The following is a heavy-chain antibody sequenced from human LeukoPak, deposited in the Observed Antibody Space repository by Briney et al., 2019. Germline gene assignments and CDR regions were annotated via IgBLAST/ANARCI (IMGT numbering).Heavy chain of an antibody. D-gene: IGHD6-6*01. J-gene: IGHJ4*02. V-gene: IGHV4-34*01. CDR2: ISHSGGT. CDR3: AILSSSRPDF. CDR1: GASLSGYY. Sequence: SETLSLTCDVYGASLSGYYWSWIRQPPGKGLEWIGEISHSGGTSYNPSLKSRVVISADASRKQFSLNLSSVTAADTAVYYCAILSSSRPDFWGQGTLVTVSS.